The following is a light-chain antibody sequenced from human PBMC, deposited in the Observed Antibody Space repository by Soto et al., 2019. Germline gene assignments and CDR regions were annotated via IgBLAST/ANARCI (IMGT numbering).Light chain of an antibody. CDR1: QSVRDN. J-gene: IGKJ4*01. V-gene: IGKV3-15*01. Sequence: ETVLTQSPATLSVSPGERATLSCRASQSVRDNLAWYQQKPGQGPRLVIYAASTRATGIPARFSGSGAGTDFTLTISSLQSEDFAVYYCQQYNDWPPLTFGGGTKVEIK. CDR3: QQYNDWPPLT. CDR2: AAS.